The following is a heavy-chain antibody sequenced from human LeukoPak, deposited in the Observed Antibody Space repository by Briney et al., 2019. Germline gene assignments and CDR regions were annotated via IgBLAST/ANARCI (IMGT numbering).Heavy chain of an antibody. CDR1: GFTFSSYS. CDR2: ISSRSSYI. Sequence: GGSLRLSCAASGFTFSSYSMNWVRQAPGKGLEWVSSISSRSSYIYYTDSVKGRFIISRDNAKNSLHLQMNSLRAEDTALYYCARGSTGGYSGYDATRKYFDYWGQGTLVTVSS. J-gene: IGHJ4*02. CDR3: ARGSTGGYSGYDATRKYFDY. V-gene: IGHV3-21*01. D-gene: IGHD5-12*01.